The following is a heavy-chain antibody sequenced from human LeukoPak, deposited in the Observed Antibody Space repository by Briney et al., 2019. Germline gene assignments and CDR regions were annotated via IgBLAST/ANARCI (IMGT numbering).Heavy chain of an antibody. CDR3: ARLYYYDSSGGFAY. CDR1: GFSLSPSGMC. CDR2: FDWDDDK. V-gene: IGHV2-70*11. Sequence: SGPTLVNPTQTLTLTCTFSGFSLSPSGMCVSWMRQPPGKALEWLARFDWDDDKYYSTSLKTRLTISNDTSKNQVVLTMTNMDPVDTATYYCARLYYYDSSGGFAYWGQGTLVTVSS. J-gene: IGHJ4*02. D-gene: IGHD3-22*01.